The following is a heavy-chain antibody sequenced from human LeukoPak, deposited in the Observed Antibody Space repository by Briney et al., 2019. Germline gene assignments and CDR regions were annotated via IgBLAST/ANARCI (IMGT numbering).Heavy chain of an antibody. CDR2: IYTGGNT. Sequence: PGGSLRLSCAASGFIVSSNYMSWVRQTPGKGLEWVSIIYTGGNTYYADSVKGRFTISRDSSKNTLYLQMNSLRAEDTAVYYCARSFYDVLAGYYTGAFDIWGQGTVVTVSS. J-gene: IGHJ3*02. V-gene: IGHV3-53*01. CDR1: GFIVSSNY. CDR3: ARSFYDVLAGYYTGAFDI. D-gene: IGHD3-9*01.